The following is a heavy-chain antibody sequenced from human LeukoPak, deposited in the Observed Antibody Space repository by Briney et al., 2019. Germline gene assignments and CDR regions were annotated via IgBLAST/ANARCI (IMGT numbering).Heavy chain of an antibody. D-gene: IGHD3-16*02. CDR1: GYTFTGYY. J-gene: IGHJ3*02. CDR3: ARDGGDYDYVWGSYRFDAFDI. V-gene: IGHV1-2*02. CDR2: INPNSGGT. Sequence: ASVKVSCKASGYTFTGYYMHWVRQAPGQGLEWMGWINPNSGGTNYAQKFQGRVTMTRDTSISTAYMELSRLRSDDTAVYDCARDGGDYDYVWGSYRFDAFDIWGQGTMVTVSS.